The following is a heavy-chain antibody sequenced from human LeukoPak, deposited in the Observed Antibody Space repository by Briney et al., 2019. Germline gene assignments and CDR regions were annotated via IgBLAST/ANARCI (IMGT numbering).Heavy chain of an antibody. CDR2: ISSSGSTI. CDR1: GFTFSSYE. D-gene: IGHD3-10*01. CDR3: ARSFMVRGVIGSLES. Sequence: GGSLRLSCAASGFTFSSYEMNWVRQAPGKGLEWVSYISSSGSTIYYADSVKGRFTISRDNAKNSLYLQMNSLKAEDTAVYYCARSFMVRGVIGSLESSGPGALVTPSS. J-gene: IGHJ5*02. V-gene: IGHV3-48*03.